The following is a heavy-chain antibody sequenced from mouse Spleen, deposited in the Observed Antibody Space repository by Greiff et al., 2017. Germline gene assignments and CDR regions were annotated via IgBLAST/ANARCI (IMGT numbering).Heavy chain of an antibody. CDR2: IYWDDDK. CDR3: ARITTVVPFAY. D-gene: IGHD1-1*01. V-gene: IGHV8-12*01. J-gene: IGHJ3*01. Sequence: QVTLKGSGPGILQASQTLSLTCSFSGLSLSTSGMGVSWIRQPSGKGLEWLAHIYWDDDKRYNPSLKSRLTISKDTSRNQVFLKITSVDTADTATYYCARITTVVPFAYWGQGTLVTVSA. CDR1: GLSLSTSGMG.